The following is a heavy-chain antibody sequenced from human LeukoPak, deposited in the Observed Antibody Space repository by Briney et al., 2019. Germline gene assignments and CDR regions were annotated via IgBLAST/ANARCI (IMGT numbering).Heavy chain of an antibody. J-gene: IGHJ4*02. Sequence: SETLSLTCAVYGGSFSGYYWSWIRQPPGKGLEWIGEINHSGSTNYNPSLKSRVTISVDTSKNQFSLKLSSVTAADTAVYYCARHQPAVAAFDYWGQGTLVTVSS. CDR3: ARHQPAVAAFDY. D-gene: IGHD6-19*01. V-gene: IGHV4-34*01. CDR1: GGSFSGYY. CDR2: INHSGST.